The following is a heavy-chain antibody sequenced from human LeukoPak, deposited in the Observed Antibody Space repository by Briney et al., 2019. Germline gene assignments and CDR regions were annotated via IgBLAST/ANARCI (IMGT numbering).Heavy chain of an antibody. CDR3: ARSVYDSSGYYPYSYYYYMDV. D-gene: IGHD3-22*01. CDR1: GGTFSSYA. J-gene: IGHJ6*03. V-gene: IGHV1-69*05. Sequence: GASVKVSCKASGGTFSSYAISWVRQAPGQGLEWMGGIIPIFGTANYAQKFQGRVTITTDESTSTAYMELSSLRSEDTAVYYCARSVYDSSGYYPYSYYYYMDVWGKGTTVTVSS. CDR2: IIPIFGTA.